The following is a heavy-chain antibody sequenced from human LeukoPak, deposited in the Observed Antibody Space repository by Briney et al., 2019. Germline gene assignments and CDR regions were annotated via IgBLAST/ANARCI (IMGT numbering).Heavy chain of an antibody. CDR3: FREQDGIRYFERGGPDY. V-gene: IGHV1-46*03. D-gene: IGHD3-9*01. CDR2: INPSGGST. CDR1: GYTFTSYY. Sequence: ASVKVSCKASGYTFTSYYMHWVRQAPGQGLEWMGIINPSGGSTSYAQKFQGRVTMTRDTSTSTVYMELSSLRSEDTAVYYCFREQDGIRYFERGGPDYWGQGTLVTVSS. J-gene: IGHJ4*02.